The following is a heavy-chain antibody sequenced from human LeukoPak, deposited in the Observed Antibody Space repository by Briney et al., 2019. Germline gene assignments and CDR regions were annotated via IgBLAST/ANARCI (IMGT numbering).Heavy chain of an antibody. V-gene: IGHV4-31*03. D-gene: IGHD3-22*01. Sequence: SETLSLTCTVSGGSISSGGYYWSWIRQHPGKGLEWIGHIYYSGSTYYNPSLKSRVTISVDTSKNQFSLKLSSVTAADTAVYYCARDRYDSRSTWGQGTLVTVSS. CDR3: ARDRYDSRST. J-gene: IGHJ5*02. CDR2: IYYSGST. CDR1: GGSISSGGYY.